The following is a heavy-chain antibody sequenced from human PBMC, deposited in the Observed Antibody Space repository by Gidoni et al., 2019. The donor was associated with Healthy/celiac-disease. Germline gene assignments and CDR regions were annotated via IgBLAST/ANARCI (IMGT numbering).Heavy chain of an antibody. CDR3: AHTKLELRRDWFDP. CDR1: GFSLSPSGVG. J-gene: IGHJ5*02. CDR2: MYWNDDT. V-gene: IGHV2-5*01. Sequence: QITLKESGPTLVKPPQTHTLTCTFSGFSLSPSGVGVGGIRQPPGQALARLALMYWNDDTRYSPSLKSRLTITKDTSKHQVVLTTTNMDPVDTAPYYCAHTKLELRRDWFDPWGQGTLVTVSS. D-gene: IGHD1-7*01.